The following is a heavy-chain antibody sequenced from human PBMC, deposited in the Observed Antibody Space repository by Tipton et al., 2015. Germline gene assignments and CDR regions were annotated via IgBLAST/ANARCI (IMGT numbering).Heavy chain of an antibody. Sequence: QSGAEVKRPGSSVKVSCKASGDIFNNLAISWVRQAPGQGLEWVGGMIAVFSETSYAPKFQGRVTITADESLSTAYMELSSLRFDDTAVYYCTETDDIIAGSYGIDVWGPGTTVTV. D-gene: IGHD3-9*01. CDR1: GDIFNNLA. CDR2: MIAVFSET. CDR3: TETDDIIAGSYGIDV. V-gene: IGHV1-69*01. J-gene: IGHJ6*02.